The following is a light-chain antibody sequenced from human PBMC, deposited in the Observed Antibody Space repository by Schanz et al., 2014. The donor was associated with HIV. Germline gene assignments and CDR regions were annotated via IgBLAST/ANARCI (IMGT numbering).Light chain of an antibody. J-gene: IGLJ7*01. V-gene: IGLV1-47*01. CDR2: RSD. CDR3: QSYDSSLSGSV. Sequence: QSVLTQPPSASGTPGQRVTISCSGSSSNIGSNYVYWYQQLLGTAPKLLIYRSDQRPSGVPDRFSGSKSGTSASLVISGLQSEDEADYYCQSYDSSLSGSVFGGGTQLTVL. CDR1: SSNIGSNY.